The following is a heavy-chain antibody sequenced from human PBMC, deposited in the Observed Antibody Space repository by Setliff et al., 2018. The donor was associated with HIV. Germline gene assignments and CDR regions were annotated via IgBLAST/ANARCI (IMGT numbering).Heavy chain of an antibody. CDR3: ATQGIAAASLLGYFNY. Sequence: PGGSLRLSCAASGFTFSDYWMSWVRQAPGKGLEWVANIKPDGSEKYYVDSVKGRFTISRDNAKNSLYLQMNSLRVEDTAVYYCATQGIAAASLLGYFNYWGQGTPVTVSS. V-gene: IGHV3-7*05. D-gene: IGHD6-13*01. CDR2: IKPDGSEK. CDR1: GFTFSDYW. J-gene: IGHJ4*02.